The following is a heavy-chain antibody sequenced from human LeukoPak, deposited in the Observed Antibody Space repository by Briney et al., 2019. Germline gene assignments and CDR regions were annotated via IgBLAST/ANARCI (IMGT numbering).Heavy chain of an antibody. CDR2: IFGGVST. CDR3: ARASTGGQRAYYYDSSDNMHYTGDAFDI. CDR1: GFTVSGNF. D-gene: IGHD3-22*01. J-gene: IGHJ3*02. V-gene: IGHV3-53*05. Sequence: GGSLRLSCAASGFTVSGNFMGWVCEAPGKGLEWVSVIFGGVSTYYAASVKGRFTISRDNSKNTLYLQMNSLRAEDTAVYYCARASTGGQRAYYYDSSDNMHYTGDAFDIWGQGTMVTVS.